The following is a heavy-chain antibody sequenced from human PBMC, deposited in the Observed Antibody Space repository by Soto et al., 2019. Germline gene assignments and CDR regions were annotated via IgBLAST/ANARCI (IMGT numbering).Heavy chain of an antibody. V-gene: IGHV4-34*01. J-gene: IGHJ4*01. CDR3: ASWSPQHHYCGSGSYYPYSSALGY. CDR2: INHSGST. Sequence: SETLSLTCAVYGGSFSGYYWSWIRQPPGKGLEWIGEINHSGSTNYNPSLKSRVTIPVDTSKNQFSLKVSSVTAADTAVYYCASWSPQHHYCGSGSYYPYSSALGYCRNGTRVT. D-gene: IGHD3-10*01. CDR1: GGSFSGYY.